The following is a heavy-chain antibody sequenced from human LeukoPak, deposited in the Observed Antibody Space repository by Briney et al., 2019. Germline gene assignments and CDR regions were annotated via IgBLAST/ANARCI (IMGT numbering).Heavy chain of an antibody. J-gene: IGHJ4*02. D-gene: IGHD3-10*01. V-gene: IGHV3-48*03. CDR2: ISSSGSTI. CDR1: GITFSTYE. Sequence: GGSLRLSCAASGITFSTYEMNWFRQAPGKGLEWISYISSSGSTIYYPDSVKGRFTISRDNAKNSLYLQMNSLRVEDTAIYYCATYGSGSHKWGQGTLVTVSS. CDR3: ATYGSGSHK.